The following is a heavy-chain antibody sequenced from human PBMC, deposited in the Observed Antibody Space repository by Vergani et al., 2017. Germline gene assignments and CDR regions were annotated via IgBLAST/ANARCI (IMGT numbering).Heavy chain of an antibody. D-gene: IGHD2-2*02. CDR3: AEARCSSTSCYTLWRGGYSYGPFDY. CDR1: GGTFSSYA. V-gene: IGHV1-69*01. J-gene: IGHJ4*02. CDR2: IIPIFGTA. Sequence: QVQLVQSGAEVKKPGSSVKVSCKASGGTFSSYAISWVRQAPGQGLEWMGGIIPIFGTANYAQKFQGRVTITADESTSTAYMELSSLRSDDTAVYYCAEARCSSTSCYTLWRGGYSYGPFDYWGQGTLVTVSS.